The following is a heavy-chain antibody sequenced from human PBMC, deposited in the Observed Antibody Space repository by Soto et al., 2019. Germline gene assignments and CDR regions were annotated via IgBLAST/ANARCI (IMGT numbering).Heavy chain of an antibody. Sequence: PSQTLSLTCAISGDSVSSNSAAWNWIRQSPSRGLEWLGRTYYRSKWYNDYAVSVKSRITINPDTSKNQFSLQLNSVTPEDTAVYYCARGHVGALGYCSGGSCYAFIPILIDWGQGTLVTVSS. CDR2: TYYRSKWYN. CDR1: GDSVSSNSAA. V-gene: IGHV6-1*01. CDR3: ARGHVGALGYCSGGSCYAFIPILID. J-gene: IGHJ4*02. D-gene: IGHD2-15*01.